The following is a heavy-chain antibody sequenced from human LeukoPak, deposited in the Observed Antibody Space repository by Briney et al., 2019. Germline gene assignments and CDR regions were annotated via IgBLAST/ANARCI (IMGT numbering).Heavy chain of an antibody. CDR1: GFTFSSYW. CDR2: IKPDGSDQ. V-gene: IGHV3-7*02. J-gene: IGHJ4*02. CDR3: ARGMGSSRSSIDY. Sequence: GGSLRLSCAASGFTFSSYWMNWVRQAPGKGLEWVANIKPDGSDQYYVDSVKGRFTISRDNAKNSLYLQMNSLRAEDTAVYYCARGMGSSRSSIDYWGQGTLVTVSS. D-gene: IGHD1-26*01.